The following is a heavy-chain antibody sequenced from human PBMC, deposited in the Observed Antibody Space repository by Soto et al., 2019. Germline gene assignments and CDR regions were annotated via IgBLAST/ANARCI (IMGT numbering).Heavy chain of an antibody. CDR2: ISYDGTNE. CDR1: GVTFSSYP. CDR3: ARPCLYSSNPHYYYYGMDV. D-gene: IGHD6-13*01. V-gene: IGHV3-30-3*01. Sequence: QVQLVESGGGVVQPGRSLRLSCAASGVTFSSYPMDWVRQAPGKGLEWVAVISYDGTNEHYADSVKGRFTISRDNSKNTLYLQMNSLRAEDTAVYYCARPCLYSSNPHYYYYGMDVWGQGTTVTVSS. J-gene: IGHJ6*02.